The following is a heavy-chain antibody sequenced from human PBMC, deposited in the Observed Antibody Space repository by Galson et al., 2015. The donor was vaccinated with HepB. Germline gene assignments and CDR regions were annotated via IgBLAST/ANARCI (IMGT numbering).Heavy chain of an antibody. Sequence: SLRLSCAASGFTFSSYAMSWVRQAPGKGLEWVSSISVSGGSTYYAGSVKGRFTISRDNSKNTLYLQVNSPRAEDTAVYYCAKGSYCSSTSCYTTGVFDYWGQGTLVTVSS. CDR2: ISVSGGST. J-gene: IGHJ4*02. V-gene: IGHV3-23*01. D-gene: IGHD2-2*02. CDR1: GFTFSSYA. CDR3: AKGSYCSSTSCYTTGVFDY.